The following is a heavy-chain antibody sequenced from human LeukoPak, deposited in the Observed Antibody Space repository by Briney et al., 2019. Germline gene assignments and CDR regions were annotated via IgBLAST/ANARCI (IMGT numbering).Heavy chain of an antibody. J-gene: IGHJ4*02. CDR2: ISGSGGST. CDR3: AKRTIFGVEDTEFDY. CDR1: GFTFSSYA. Sequence: GGPLRLSCAASGFTFSSYAMSWVRQAPGKGLEWVSAISGSGGSTYYADSVKGRFTISRDNSKNTLYLQMNSLRAEDTAVYYCAKRTIFGVEDTEFDYWGQGTLVTVSS. D-gene: IGHD3-3*01. V-gene: IGHV3-23*01.